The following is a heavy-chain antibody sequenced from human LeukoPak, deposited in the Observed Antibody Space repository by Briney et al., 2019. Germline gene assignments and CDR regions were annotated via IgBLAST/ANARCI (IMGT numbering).Heavy chain of an antibody. CDR3: ARAKMAAGTPLTGY. D-gene: IGHD6-13*01. CDR2: ISAYNGNT. CDR1: GYTFTSYG. Sequence: ASVNVSCKASGYTFTSYGISWVRQAPGQGLEWMGWISAYNGNTNYAQKLQGRVTMTTDTSTSTAYMELRSLRSDDTAVYYCARAKMAAGTPLTGYWGQGTLVTVSS. V-gene: IGHV1-18*01. J-gene: IGHJ4*02.